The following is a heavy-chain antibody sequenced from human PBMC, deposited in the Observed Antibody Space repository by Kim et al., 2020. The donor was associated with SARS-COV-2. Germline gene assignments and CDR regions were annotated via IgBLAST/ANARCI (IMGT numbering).Heavy chain of an antibody. J-gene: IGHJ4*02. D-gene: IGHD6-13*01. V-gene: IGHV3-7*03. CDR2: IKEDGSVK. Sequence: GGSLRLSCGIYGFTFRDYWMSWVRQAPGKGLEWVANIKEDGSVKQYVDSVKGRFTISRDNARNSLYLQMNSLRADDTAVYYCARDGILSYTSSWDYWGPGPLVAVSS. CDR3: ARDGILSYTSSWDY. CDR1: GFTFRDYW.